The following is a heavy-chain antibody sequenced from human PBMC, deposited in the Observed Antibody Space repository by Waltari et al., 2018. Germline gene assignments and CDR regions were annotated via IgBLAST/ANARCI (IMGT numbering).Heavy chain of an antibody. CDR2: IYYSGST. D-gene: IGHD6-13*01. CDR3: ARITRYSSSWHTHSSAFDI. J-gene: IGHJ3*02. Sequence: QVQLQESGPGLVKTSETLSLTCTVSGGSISSHYWSWIRQTPGKGLEWIGYIYYSGSTNYNPSLKSRVTISVDTSKNQFSLKLSSVTAADTAVYYCARITRYSSSWHTHSSAFDIWGQGTMVTVSS. V-gene: IGHV4-59*11. CDR1: GGSISSHY.